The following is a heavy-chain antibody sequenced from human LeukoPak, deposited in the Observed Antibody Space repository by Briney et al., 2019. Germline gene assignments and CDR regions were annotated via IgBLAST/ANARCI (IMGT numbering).Heavy chain of an antibody. D-gene: IGHD6-13*01. Sequence: SETLSLTCTVSGGSISSYYWSWIRQPPGKGLEWIGYIYHSGSTNYNPSLKSRVTISVDTSKNQFSLKLSSVTAADTAVYYCARVSIAAAGTGVNYWGQGTLVTVSS. J-gene: IGHJ4*02. CDR1: GGSISSYY. CDR3: ARVSIAAAGTGVNY. CDR2: IYHSGST. V-gene: IGHV4-59*01.